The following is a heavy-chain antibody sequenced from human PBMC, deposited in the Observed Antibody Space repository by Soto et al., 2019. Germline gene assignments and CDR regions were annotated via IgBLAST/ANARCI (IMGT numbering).Heavy chain of an antibody. CDR3: AHRGAMYCNWDHDYLDN. V-gene: IGHV2-5*02. Sequence: QITLKESGPTRVKPTQTLILTCSFSGFSLTSRPVGVAWIRQPPGKALEWLAVIYWDDAKRFSPSLKSRPTSSKDSSKNQVVRTRAYMDRVDTARYFRAHRGAMYCNWDHDYLDNWGQGSLVTVSS. CDR2: IYWDDAK. CDR1: GFSLTSRPVG. D-gene: IGHD2-15*01. J-gene: IGHJ4*02.